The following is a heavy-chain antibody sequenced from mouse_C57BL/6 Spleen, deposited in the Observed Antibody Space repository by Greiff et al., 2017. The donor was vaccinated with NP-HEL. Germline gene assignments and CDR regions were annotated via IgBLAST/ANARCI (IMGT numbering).Heavy chain of an antibody. CDR3: AREGYGSSYWYFDV. Sequence: QVQLQQPGAELVKPGASVMLSCKASGYTFTSYWMHWVKQRPGQGLEWIGMIHPNSGSTNYNEKFKSKATLTVDKSSSTAYMQLSSLTSEDSAVYYCAREGYGSSYWYFDVWGTGTTVTVSS. V-gene: IGHV1-64*01. D-gene: IGHD1-1*01. J-gene: IGHJ1*03. CDR1: GYTFTSYW. CDR2: IHPNSGST.